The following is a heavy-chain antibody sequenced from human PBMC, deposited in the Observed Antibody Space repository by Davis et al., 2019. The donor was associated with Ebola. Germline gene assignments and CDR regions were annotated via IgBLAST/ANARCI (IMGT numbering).Heavy chain of an antibody. J-gene: IGHJ4*02. Sequence: GGSLRLSCAASGFTFSSYSMNWVRQAPGKGLEWVSSISSSSSYIYYADSVKGRFTISRDNAKNSLYLQMNSLRAEDTAAYYCAILAAAGRFDYWGQGTLVTVSS. CDR3: AILAAAGRFDY. D-gene: IGHD6-13*01. V-gene: IGHV3-21*01. CDR1: GFTFSSYS. CDR2: ISSSSSYI.